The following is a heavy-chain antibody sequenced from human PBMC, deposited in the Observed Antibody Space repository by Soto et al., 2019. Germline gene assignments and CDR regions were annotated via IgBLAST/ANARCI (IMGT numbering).Heavy chain of an antibody. CDR2: IYPGDSDT. CDR1: GYSFTSYW. J-gene: IGHJ6*02. D-gene: IGHD2-15*01. Sequence: GESLKVSCKGSGYSFTSYWIGWVRQMPGKGLEWMGIIYPGDSDTRYSPSFQGQVTISADKSISTAYLQWSSLKASDTAMYYCAGTPAYYYYGMDVWGQGTTVTVSS. CDR3: AGTPAYYYYGMDV. V-gene: IGHV5-51*01.